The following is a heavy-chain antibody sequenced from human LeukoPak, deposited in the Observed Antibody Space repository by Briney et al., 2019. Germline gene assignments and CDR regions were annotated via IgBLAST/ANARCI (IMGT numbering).Heavy chain of an antibody. J-gene: IGHJ4*01. CDR2: IDSEGSST. Sequence: AGSPRLSCAASGFRFSGYWMHWVRQAPGKGLVWVSHIDSEGSSTNYADSVKGRFAISRDNAKNTLYLQMNSLRAEDTAVYYCARALRLAVNLDYWGQGTLVTVSS. CDR1: GFRFSGYW. CDR3: ARALRLAVNLDY. V-gene: IGHV3-74*01. D-gene: IGHD6-19*01.